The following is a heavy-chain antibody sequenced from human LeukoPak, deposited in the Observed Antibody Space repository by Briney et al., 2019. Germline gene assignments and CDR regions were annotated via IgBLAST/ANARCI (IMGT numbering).Heavy chain of an antibody. V-gene: IGHV3-23*01. CDR3: AKDKVGAAACDY. J-gene: IGHJ4*02. CDR1: GFTFSSYA. CDR2: ISGSGGST. D-gene: IGHD1-26*01. Sequence: GGSLRLACAAYGFTFSSYAMSWVRQAPGKGLEWVSAISGSGGSTYYADSVKGRFTISRDNSKNTLYLQMNSLRAEDTAVYYCAKDKVGAAACDYWGQGTLVTVSS.